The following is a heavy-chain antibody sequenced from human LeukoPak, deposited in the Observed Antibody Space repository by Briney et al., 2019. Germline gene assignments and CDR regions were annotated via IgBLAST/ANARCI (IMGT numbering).Heavy chain of an antibody. CDR3: ARAGYSGYDEIDY. J-gene: IGHJ4*02. V-gene: IGHV3-74*01. CDR1: GFTFSSYW. Sequence: GGSLRLSCAASGFTFSSYWMHWVRQAPGKGLVWVSRFNSDGSSTSYADSVKGRFTISRDNAKNTLYLQMNSLRAEDTAVYYCARAGYSGYDEIDYWGQGTLVTVSS. D-gene: IGHD5-12*01. CDR2: FNSDGSST.